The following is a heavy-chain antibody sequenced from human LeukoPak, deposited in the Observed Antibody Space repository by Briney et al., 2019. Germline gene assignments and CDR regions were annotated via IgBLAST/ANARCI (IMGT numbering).Heavy chain of an antibody. CDR1: GYTFTGYY. D-gene: IGHD2-21*02. J-gene: IGHJ5*02. Sequence: ASVKVSCTASGYTFTGYYMHWVRQAPGQGLEWMGWINPNSGGTNYAQKFQGWVTMTRDTSISTAYMELSRLRSDDTAVYYCARVHGGDTNWFDPWGQGTLVTVSS. CDR3: ARVHGGDTNWFDP. CDR2: INPNSGGT. V-gene: IGHV1-2*04.